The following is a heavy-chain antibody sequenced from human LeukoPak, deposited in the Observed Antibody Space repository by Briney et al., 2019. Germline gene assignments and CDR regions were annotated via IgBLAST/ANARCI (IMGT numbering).Heavy chain of an antibody. Sequence: GGSLRLSCVASGFTFSSYWMHWVRQDPRKGLVWVSRINGDGRNINYADSVRGRFTISRDNAKNSLYLQMNSLRAEDTAVYYCAREMGTGIAVAGPFDYWGQGTLVTVSS. CDR3: AREMGTGIAVAGPFDY. D-gene: IGHD6-19*01. CDR1: GFTFSSYW. CDR2: INGDGRNI. J-gene: IGHJ4*02. V-gene: IGHV3-74*01.